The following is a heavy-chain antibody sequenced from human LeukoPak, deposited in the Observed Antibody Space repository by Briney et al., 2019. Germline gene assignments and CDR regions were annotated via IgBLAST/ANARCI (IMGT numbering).Heavy chain of an antibody. CDR3: ARGKGAALIDY. CDR1: GGSISSGGYY. Sequence: SETLSLTCTVSGGSISSGGYYWSWIRQHPGKGLEWIGYIYYSGSTYYNPSLKSRVTISVDTSKNQFSLKLSSVTAADTAVYYCARGKGAALIDYWGQGTLVTVSP. CDR2: IYYSGST. D-gene: IGHD6-6*01. V-gene: IGHV4-31*03. J-gene: IGHJ4*02.